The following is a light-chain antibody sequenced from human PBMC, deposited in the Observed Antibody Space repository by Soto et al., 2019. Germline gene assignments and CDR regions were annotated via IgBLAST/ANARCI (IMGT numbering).Light chain of an antibody. V-gene: IGKV3-20*01. CDR1: QSVSSNY. CDR3: QRYGTSPPLT. J-gene: IGKJ4*01. Sequence: EIVLTQSPGTLSLSPGERATFSCRASQSVSSNYLAWYQQKPGQAPRLLIYGASSRATGIPDRFSGSGSATDFTLTISRLEPEDFAVYYCQRYGTSPPLTFGGGTKVEIK. CDR2: GAS.